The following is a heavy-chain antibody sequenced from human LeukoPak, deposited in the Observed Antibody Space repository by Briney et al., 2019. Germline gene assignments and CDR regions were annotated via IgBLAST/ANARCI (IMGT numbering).Heavy chain of an antibody. Sequence: AGGSLRLSCAASGFTFSSYAMSWVRQAPGKGLEWGSGISGSGGGTYYADSVKGRFTISRDNSKNTLYLQMNSLRAEDTAVYYCAKHYGSGSHAFDIWGQGTMVTVSS. CDR3: AKHYGSGSHAFDI. J-gene: IGHJ3*02. CDR1: GFTFSSYA. D-gene: IGHD3-10*01. V-gene: IGHV3-23*01. CDR2: ISGSGGGT.